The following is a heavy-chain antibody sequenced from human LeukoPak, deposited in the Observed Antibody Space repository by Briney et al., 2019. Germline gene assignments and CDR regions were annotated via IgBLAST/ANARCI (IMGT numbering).Heavy chain of an antibody. CDR2: IYYSGST. V-gene: IGHV4-39*01. Sequence: PSETLSLTCTVSGGSISSSSYYWGWIRQPPGKGLEWIGSIYYSGSTYYNPSLKSRVTISVDTSKNQFSLKLSSVTAADTAVYYCASSYQLLYYFDYWGQGTLVTVSS. D-gene: IGHD2-2*01. CDR3: ASSYQLLYYFDY. J-gene: IGHJ4*02. CDR1: GGSISSSSYY.